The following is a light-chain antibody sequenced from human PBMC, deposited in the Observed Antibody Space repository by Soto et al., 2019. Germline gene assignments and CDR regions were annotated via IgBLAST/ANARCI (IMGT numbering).Light chain of an antibody. Sequence: DIQMTQSPSSLSASVGNRVTITCRASQSISNYLNWYQQKPGKAPKVLIYAASSLQSWVPSRFSGSGSGTDFTLTISSLQPEDFAIYYCQQSYSTPPTFGQGTKVEIK. CDR3: QQSYSTPPT. V-gene: IGKV1-39*01. CDR2: AAS. J-gene: IGKJ1*01. CDR1: QSISNY.